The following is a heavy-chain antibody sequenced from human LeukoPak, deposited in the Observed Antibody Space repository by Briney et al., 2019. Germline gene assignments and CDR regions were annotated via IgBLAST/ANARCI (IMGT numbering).Heavy chain of an antibody. CDR2: ISCYNGDT. V-gene: IGHV1-18*01. J-gene: IGHJ5*02. CDR3: ANSYRWITGATSGWFDP. D-gene: IGHD7-27*01. Sequence: PEASVDVSCKASGYTFNRHGISWVRQAPGQGPEWMGWISCYNGDTHYAQNYQGRLTMTTDTSTSTAYMELRSLRSDDTAVYYCANSYRWITGATSGWFDPWGQGTLVTVSS. CDR1: GYTFNRHG.